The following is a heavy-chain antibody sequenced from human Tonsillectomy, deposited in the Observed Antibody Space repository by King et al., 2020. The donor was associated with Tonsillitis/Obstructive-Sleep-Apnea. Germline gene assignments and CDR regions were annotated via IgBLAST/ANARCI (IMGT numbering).Heavy chain of an antibody. D-gene: IGHD6-19*01. V-gene: IGHV4-59*01. J-gene: IGHJ4*02. CDR3: ARTYSSGWYQLDY. CDR2: IYYSGST. CDR1: GGSISSYY. Sequence: VQLQESGPGLVKPSETLSLTCTVSGGSISSYYWSWIRQPPGKGLEWIGYIYYSGSTNYNPSLKSRVTISVDTSKNQFSLKLSSVTAADTAVYYCARTYSSGWYQLDYWGQGTLVTVSS.